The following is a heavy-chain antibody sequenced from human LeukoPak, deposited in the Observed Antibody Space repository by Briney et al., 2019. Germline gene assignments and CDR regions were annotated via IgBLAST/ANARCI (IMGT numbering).Heavy chain of an antibody. J-gene: IGHJ4*02. V-gene: IGHV3-23*01. CDR2: ITGSDDRT. D-gene: IGHD3-22*01. CDR3: AKGPQLGSGYHPDY. CDR1: GFTFTSAA. Sequence: SGGSLRLSCAASGFTFTSAAMTWVRQAPGRGLEWVSTITGSDDRTYHGDSVKGRFTISRDYSRNTLYLQMNSLRTEDAAIYCCAKGPQLGSGYHPDYWGQGTLVTVSS.